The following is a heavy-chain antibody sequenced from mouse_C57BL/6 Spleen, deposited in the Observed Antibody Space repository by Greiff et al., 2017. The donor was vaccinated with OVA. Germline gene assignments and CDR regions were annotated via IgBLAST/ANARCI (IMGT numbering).Heavy chain of an antibody. CDR2: ISYSGST. D-gene: IGHD1-1*01. CDR3: ARGYGSSYLAWFAY. J-gene: IGHJ3*01. V-gene: IGHV3-1*01. Sequence: EVKVEESGPGMVKPSQSLSLTCTVTGYSITSGYDWHWIRHFPGNKLEWMGYISYSGSTNYNPSLKSRISITHDTSKNHFFLKVKSVTTEDAATYYCARGYGSSYLAWFAYWGQGTLVTVSA. CDR1: GYSITSGYD.